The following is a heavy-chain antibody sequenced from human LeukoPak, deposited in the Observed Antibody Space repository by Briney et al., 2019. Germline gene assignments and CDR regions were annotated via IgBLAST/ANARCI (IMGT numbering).Heavy chain of an antibody. CDR3: ASLLTYSSGWSDYFDY. CDR2: IYSGGST. CDR1: GFTVSSNY. V-gene: IGHV3-53*01. J-gene: IGHJ4*02. Sequence: PGGSLRLSCAASGFTVSSNYMSWVRQAPGKGLEWVSVIYSGGSTYYADSVKGRFTISRDNSKNTLYLQMHSLRAEDMAVYYCASLLTYSSGWSDYFDYWGQGTLVTVSS. D-gene: IGHD6-19*01.